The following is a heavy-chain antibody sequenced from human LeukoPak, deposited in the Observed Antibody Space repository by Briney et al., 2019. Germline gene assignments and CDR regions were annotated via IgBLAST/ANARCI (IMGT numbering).Heavy chain of an antibody. D-gene: IGHD4-11*01. CDR1: GYTFTGYY. V-gene: IGHV1-2*06. CDR3: ARYSNSQSPFDY. Sequence: GASVKVSCKASGYTFTGYYMHWVRQAPGQGLEWMGRINPNSGGTNYAQKFQGRVTMTGDTSISTAHMELSRLRSDDTAVYYCARYSNSQSPFDYWGQGTLVTVSS. CDR2: INPNSGGT. J-gene: IGHJ4*02.